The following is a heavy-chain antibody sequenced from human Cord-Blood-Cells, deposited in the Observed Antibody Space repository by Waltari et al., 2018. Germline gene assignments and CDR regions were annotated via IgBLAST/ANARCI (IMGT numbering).Heavy chain of an antibody. CDR1: GWSVRGYY. CDR2: SNHSGTP. V-gene: IGHV4-34*01. J-gene: IGHJ6*02. D-gene: IGHD1-26*01. Sequence: QVQLQQWGSGLLKLSESLSLTCAVYGWSVRGYYWSWVPQPPGKGLGWIRESNHSGTPNYNPSLKSRATKSVGTSKKQFSLQLSDVTAADTGVYYCATVRRGSDYYGMGVWGQGTTVTVSS. CDR3: ATVRRGSDYYGMGV.